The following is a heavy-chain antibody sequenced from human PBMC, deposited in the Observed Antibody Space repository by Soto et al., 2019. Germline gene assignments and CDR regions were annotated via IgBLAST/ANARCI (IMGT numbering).Heavy chain of an antibody. J-gene: IGHJ6*02. D-gene: IGHD3-10*01. CDR1: GFTLSSYD. V-gene: IGHV3-13*01. CDR3: TRKTGLTGMGV. Sequence: EVQLVESGGGLVQPGGSLRLSCAASGFTLSSYDIHWVRQVTGEGLEWVSGIGSADDTHYADSVRGGFTISRENGENSLYLQMNSLTAGDTAVYYCTRKTGLTGMGVWGQGATVTVSS. CDR2: IGSADDT.